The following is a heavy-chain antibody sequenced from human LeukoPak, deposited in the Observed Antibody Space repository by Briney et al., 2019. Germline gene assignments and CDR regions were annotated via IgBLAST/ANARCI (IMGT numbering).Heavy chain of an antibody. J-gene: IGHJ4*02. V-gene: IGHV4-4*07. D-gene: IGHD2-15*01. Sequence: PSETLSLTCTVSGASMSNSFWSWIRQPAGKGLEWIGRIYSSGRTNYNPSLTSRVTLSIDTSNNQFSLKLSSVTAADTALYYCARAPAGCGGTCSFDYWGQGTLVTVSS. CDR3: ARAPAGCGGTCSFDY. CDR1: GASMSNSF. CDR2: IYSSGRT.